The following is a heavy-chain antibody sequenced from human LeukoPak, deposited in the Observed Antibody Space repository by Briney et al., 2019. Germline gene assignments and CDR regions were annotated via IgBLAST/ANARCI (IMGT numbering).Heavy chain of an antibody. Sequence: HGESLQISCKGSGYSFTSYWIGWVRQMPGKGLEWMGIIYPGDSDTRYSPSFQGQVTISADKSISTAYLQWNSLKASDTAMHYCARDMSGYFNWFDPWGHGTLVTVSS. V-gene: IGHV5-51*01. CDR2: IYPGDSDT. CDR3: ARDMSGYFNWFDP. CDR1: GYSFTSYW. D-gene: IGHD3-3*01. J-gene: IGHJ5*02.